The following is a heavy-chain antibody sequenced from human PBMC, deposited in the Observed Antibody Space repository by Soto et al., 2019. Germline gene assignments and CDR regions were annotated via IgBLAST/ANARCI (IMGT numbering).Heavy chain of an antibody. D-gene: IGHD2-15*01. CDR3: ARDPANLALAVAYFDS. J-gene: IGHJ4*02. CDR2: ISHTGRT. V-gene: IGHV4-38-2*02. Sequence: GTLSLTRRVSGSSITNSFYWGWIRQSPEKGLEWIGSISHTGRTSYNPSLKSRVSISVDTSKNQFSLTLTSVTAADTAVYYCARDPANLALAVAYFDSWGQGTLVTVSS. CDR1: GSSITNSFY.